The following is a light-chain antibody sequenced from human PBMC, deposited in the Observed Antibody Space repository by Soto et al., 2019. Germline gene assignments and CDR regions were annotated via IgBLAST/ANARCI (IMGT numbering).Light chain of an antibody. CDR1: KSVSSY. Sequence: EIVLTQSPATLSLSPGERATLSCRASKSVSSYLAWYQQKPGQAPRLLNYDASNRATGIPARVRGSGSGTDFTLTISSLEPEDFAVYYCQQRSNWPPLTFGGGTKVQIK. CDR2: DAS. J-gene: IGKJ4*01. V-gene: IGKV3-11*01. CDR3: QQRSNWPPLT.